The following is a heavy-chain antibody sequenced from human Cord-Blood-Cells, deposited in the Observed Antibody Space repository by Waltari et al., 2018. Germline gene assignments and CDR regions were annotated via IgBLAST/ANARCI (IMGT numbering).Heavy chain of an antibody. J-gene: IGHJ5*02. V-gene: IGHV1-69*01. CDR3: ARGGGYQLLLGWFDP. D-gene: IGHD2-2*01. Sequence: QVQLVQSGAEVKKPGSSVKVSCKASGGTLSSSAISWVRQAPGQVLEWMGGIIPIFGTANYAQKFQGRVTITADESTSTAYMELSSLRSEDTAVYYCARGGGYQLLLGWFDPWGQGTLVTVSS. CDR2: IIPIFGTA. CDR1: GGTLSSSA.